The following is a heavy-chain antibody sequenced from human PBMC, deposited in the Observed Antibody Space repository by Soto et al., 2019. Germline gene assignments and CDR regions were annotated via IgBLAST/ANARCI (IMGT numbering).Heavy chain of an antibody. CDR3: ARHIGYCSSTSCYNWFDP. CDR1: GGSISSSSYY. CDR2: IYYSGST. Sequence: SETLSLTCTVSGGSISSSSYYWGWIRQPPGKGLEWIGSIYYSGSTYYNPSLKSRVTISVDTSKNQFSLKLSSVTAADTAVYYCARHIGYCSSTSCYNWFDPWGQGTLVTVSS. D-gene: IGHD2-2*01. J-gene: IGHJ5*02. V-gene: IGHV4-39*01.